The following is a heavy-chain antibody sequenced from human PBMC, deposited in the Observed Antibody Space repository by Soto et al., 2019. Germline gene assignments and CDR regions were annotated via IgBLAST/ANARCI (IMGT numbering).Heavy chain of an antibody. D-gene: IGHD5-18*01. CDR2: INHSGST. CDR3: ARVKWIQLWHSFDI. V-gene: IGHV4-34*01. CDR1: GGSFSGYY. Sequence: PSESLSLTCAVYGGSFSGYYWSWIRQRPGKGLEWIGEINHSGSTNYNPSLKSRVTISVDTSKNQFSLKLSSVTAADTAVYYCARVKWIQLWHSFDIWGQGTMVSVSS. J-gene: IGHJ3*02.